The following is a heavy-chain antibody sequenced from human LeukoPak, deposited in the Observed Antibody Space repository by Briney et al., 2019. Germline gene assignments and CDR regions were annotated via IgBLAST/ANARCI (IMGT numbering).Heavy chain of an antibody. V-gene: IGHV4-30-2*01. J-gene: IGHJ4*02. CDR3: ASGYGDYLDY. Sequence: PSQTLSLTCAVSGGSISSGGYSWSWIRQPPGKGLEWIRYIYHSGSTYYNPSLKSRVTISVDRSKNQFSLKLSSVTAADTAVYYCASGYGDYLDYWGQGTLVTVSS. CDR1: GGSISSGGYS. D-gene: IGHD4-17*01. CDR2: IYHSGST.